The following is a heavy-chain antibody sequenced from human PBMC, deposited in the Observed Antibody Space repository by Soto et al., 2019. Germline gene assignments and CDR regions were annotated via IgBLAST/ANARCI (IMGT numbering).Heavy chain of an antibody. Sequence: LRLSCAASGFTFSSYEMNWVRQAPGKGLEWVSYISSSGSTIYYADSVKGRFTISRDNAKNSLYLQMNSLRAEDTAVYYCARINPSGYLDYWGQGTLVTVSS. J-gene: IGHJ4*02. CDR3: ARINPSGYLDY. CDR1: GFTFSSYE. D-gene: IGHD3-22*01. CDR2: ISSSGSTI. V-gene: IGHV3-48*03.